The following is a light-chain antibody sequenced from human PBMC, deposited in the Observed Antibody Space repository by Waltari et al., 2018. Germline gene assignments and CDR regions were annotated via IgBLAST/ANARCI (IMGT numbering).Light chain of an antibody. CDR3: MQSIQLPPIT. V-gene: IGKV2D-29*01. J-gene: IGKJ5*01. CDR1: QILLHRAANTL. CDR2: EVS. Sequence: DILMPHTPLSLSFTPGHPSSISCTSRQILLHRAANTLFYWYLQKAGQPPQLLIYEVSNRFSGVPDRFSGSGSGTDFTLKISRVEAEDVGVYFYMQSIQLPPITFGQGTRLEIK.